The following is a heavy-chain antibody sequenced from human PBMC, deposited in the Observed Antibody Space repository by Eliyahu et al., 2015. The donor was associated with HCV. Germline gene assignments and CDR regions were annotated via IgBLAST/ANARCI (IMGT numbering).Heavy chain of an antibody. CDR2: IIPMFQTT. CDR1: GDTFXKYA. V-gene: IGHV1-69*06. CDR3: ARYDLAPSGQPFRFDQ. J-gene: IGHJ4*02. D-gene: IGHD1-1*01. Sequence: QEQMVQSGLEVKTPGSSVKVSCRASGDTFXKYALAWLRQAPGQGLEWMGGIIPMFQTTNYAPRFQGRVTFTADKSTNTVFMELASLRSEDTAMYFCARYDLAPSGQPFRFDQWGQGTLVTVSS.